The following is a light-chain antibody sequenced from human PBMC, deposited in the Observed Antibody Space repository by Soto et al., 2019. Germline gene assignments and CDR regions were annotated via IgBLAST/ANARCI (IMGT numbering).Light chain of an antibody. Sequence: DTVLTQSPGTLSLSPGETATLTCSASHSVSSTFLAWYQQKPGQAPTLLIYDADTRATGIPDRFSGSGFGTPFTLTIRSLEPEDFAMYYCQQSASSVTFGQGTRLEIK. CDR3: QQSASSVT. CDR2: DAD. J-gene: IGKJ5*01. CDR1: HSVSSTF. V-gene: IGKV3-20*01.